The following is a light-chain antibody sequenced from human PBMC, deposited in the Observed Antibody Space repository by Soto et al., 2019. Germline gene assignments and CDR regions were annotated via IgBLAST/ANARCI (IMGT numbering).Light chain of an antibody. CDR2: DAS. Sequence: EILLTQSPGTLSLSPGDRATLSCRASQSVSGSYLAWYQQKPGQAPRLLIYDASSRATGIPDRFSGSGSGTDFTLTISRLEPEDFAVYKCQQNARSPRAFGEGTKVDI. CDR3: QQNARSPRA. V-gene: IGKV3-20*01. J-gene: IGKJ1*01. CDR1: QSVSGSY.